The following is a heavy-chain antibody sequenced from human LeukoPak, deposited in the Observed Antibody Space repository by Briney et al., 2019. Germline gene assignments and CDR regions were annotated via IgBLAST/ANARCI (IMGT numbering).Heavy chain of an antibody. CDR2: IYPGDSDT. D-gene: IGHD2/OR15-2a*01. J-gene: IGHJ4*02. V-gene: IGHV5-51*01. CDR1: GFTFSSYW. CDR3: ARHLLREYYFDY. Sequence: PGGSLRLSCAASGFTFSSYWMSWVRQAPGKGLEWMGIIYPGDSDTRYSPSFQGQVTISADKSISTAYLQWSSLKASDTAMYYCARHLLREYYFDYWGQRTLVTVSS.